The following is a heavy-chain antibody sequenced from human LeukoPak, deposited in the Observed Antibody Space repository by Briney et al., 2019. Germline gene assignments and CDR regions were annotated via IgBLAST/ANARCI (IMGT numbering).Heavy chain of an antibody. J-gene: IGHJ4*02. CDR1: GGAFSGYY. CDR2: INHSGRT. V-gene: IGHV4-34*01. CDR3: ARGRASYDFWSGYLFDY. Sequence: SETLSLTCAVYGGAFSGYYWSWIRQSPGKGLEWIGEINHSGRTNYNPSLKSRVTISVDTSKNQFSLKLSSVTAADTAVYYCARGRASYDFWSGYLFDYWGQGTLVTVSS. D-gene: IGHD3-3*01.